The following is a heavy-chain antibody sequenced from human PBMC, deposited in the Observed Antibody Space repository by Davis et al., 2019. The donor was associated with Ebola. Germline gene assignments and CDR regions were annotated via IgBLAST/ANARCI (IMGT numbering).Heavy chain of an antibody. D-gene: IGHD3-9*01. J-gene: IGHJ4*02. CDR2: ISSSGSTI. CDR3: ARVQDDILTGYYDY. V-gene: IGHV3-48*03. CDR1: GFTFSSYE. Sequence: PGGSLRLSCAASGFTFSSYEMNWLRQAPGKGLEWVSYISSSGSTIYYADSVKGRFTISRDNAKNSLYMQMNSLSAEDTAVYYCARVQDDILTGYYDYWGQGTLVTVSS.